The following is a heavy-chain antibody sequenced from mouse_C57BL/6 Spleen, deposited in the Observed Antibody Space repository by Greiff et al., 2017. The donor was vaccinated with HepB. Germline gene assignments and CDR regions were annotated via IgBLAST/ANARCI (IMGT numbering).Heavy chain of an antibody. CDR1: GYTFTDYE. J-gene: IGHJ1*03. CDR2: IDPETGGT. V-gene: IGHV1-15*01. CDR3: TRPYNYGSSHWYFDV. Sequence: QVQLKQSGAELVRPGASVTLSCKASGYTFTDYEMHWVKQTPVHGLEWIGAIDPETGGTAYNQKFKGKATLTADKSSSTAYMELRSLTSEDAAVYYCTRPYNYGSSHWYFDVWGTGTTVTVSS. D-gene: IGHD1-1*01.